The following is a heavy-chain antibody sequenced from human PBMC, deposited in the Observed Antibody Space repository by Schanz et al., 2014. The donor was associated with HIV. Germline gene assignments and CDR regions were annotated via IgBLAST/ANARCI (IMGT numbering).Heavy chain of an antibody. Sequence: EVQLLDSGGGLVQTGGSLRLSCVASGFTFSDFSMNWVRRAPGKGLEWISAVRHDGGATYYADSVKGRFTISRDNSRNILYLQMSNLRAEDTALYYCVTVQSSPISAWGQGALVIVS. J-gene: IGHJ5*02. CDR3: VTVQSSPISA. V-gene: IGHV3-23*01. D-gene: IGHD1-1*01. CDR2: VRHDGGAT. CDR1: GFTFSDFS.